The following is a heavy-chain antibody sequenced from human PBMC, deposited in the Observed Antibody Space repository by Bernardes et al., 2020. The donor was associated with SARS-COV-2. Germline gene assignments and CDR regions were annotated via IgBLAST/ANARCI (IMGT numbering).Heavy chain of an antibody. D-gene: IGHD2-2*03. CDR3: ARGVSGGAWITDY. CDR2: LIAYDGEA. V-gene: IGHV1-3*01. CDR1: GYTFNSFA. J-gene: IGHJ4*02. Sequence: ALLGSCKASGYTFNSFAIHYSLQAPGQRRQGMVALIAYDGEAYYSVKFLDRITINRDTSATAAYMQVSGLRYEDTDVYYCARGVSGGAWITDYWGKGTLVIVSS.